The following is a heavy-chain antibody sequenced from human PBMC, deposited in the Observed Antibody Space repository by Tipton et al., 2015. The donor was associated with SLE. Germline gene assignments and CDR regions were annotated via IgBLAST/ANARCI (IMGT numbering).Heavy chain of an antibody. J-gene: IGHJ5*02. CDR1: GGSFSGYY. V-gene: IGHV4-34*01. CDR3: ARGRSWFDP. CDR2: INHSGST. Sequence: GLVKPSETLSLTCAVYGGSFSGYYWTWIRQTPGKGLEWIGEINHSGSTNYNPSLKSRVTISVDTSKNQFSLKLGSVTAADTAMYYCARGRSWFDPWSQGTLVTVSS.